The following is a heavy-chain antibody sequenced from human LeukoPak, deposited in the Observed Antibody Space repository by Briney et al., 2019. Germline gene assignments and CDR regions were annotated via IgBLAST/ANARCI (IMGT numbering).Heavy chain of an antibody. CDR1: GYSISSGYY. CDR2: IYHSGST. D-gene: IGHD3-22*01. CDR3: ATSSVGMSSGYYRAFDY. Sequence: SETLSLTCAVSGYSISSGYYWGWIRQPPGKGLEWTGSIYHSGSTYYNPSLKSRVTISVDTSKNQFSLKLSSVTAADTAVYYCATSSVGMSSGYYRAFDYWGQGTLVTVSS. J-gene: IGHJ4*02. V-gene: IGHV4-38-2*01.